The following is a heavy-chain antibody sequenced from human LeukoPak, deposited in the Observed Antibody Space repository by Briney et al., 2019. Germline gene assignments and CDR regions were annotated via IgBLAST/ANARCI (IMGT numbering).Heavy chain of an antibody. CDR3: ARDSHYYDSSGYYYVDAFDI. CDR1: GGSISSGGYY. J-gene: IGHJ3*02. V-gene: IGHV4-31*03. CDR2: IYYSGST. Sequence: SETLSLTCTVSGGSISSGGYYWSWIRQHPGKGLEWIGYIYYSGSTYYNPSLKSRVTISVDTSKNQFSLKLSSVTAAGTAVYYCARDSHYYDSSGYYYVDAFDIWGQGTMVTVSS. D-gene: IGHD3-22*01.